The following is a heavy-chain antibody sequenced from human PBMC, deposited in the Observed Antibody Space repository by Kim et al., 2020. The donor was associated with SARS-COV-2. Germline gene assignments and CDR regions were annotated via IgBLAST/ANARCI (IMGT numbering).Heavy chain of an antibody. Sequence: GGYLRLSCAASGFTFSSYAMSWVRQAPGKGLEWVSGISGSGGSTYYADSVKGRFTISRDNSKNTLYLQVHSLRAEDTAVYYCAKDRRLYYDFWTGYDRPRDGMDVWGQGTTVTVSS. CDR2: ISGSGGST. D-gene: IGHD3-3*01. J-gene: IGHJ6*02. CDR3: AKDRRLYYDFWTGYDRPRDGMDV. CDR1: GFTFSSYA. V-gene: IGHV3-23*01.